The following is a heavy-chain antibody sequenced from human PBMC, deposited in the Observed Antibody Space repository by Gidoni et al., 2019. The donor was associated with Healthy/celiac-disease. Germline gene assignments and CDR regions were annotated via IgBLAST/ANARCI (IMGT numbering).Heavy chain of an antibody. CDR1: GYPFTSYG. CDR3: ARCQVPAALYYYYGMDV. J-gene: IGHJ6*02. D-gene: IGHD2-2*01. V-gene: IGHV1-18*04. Sequence: QVQLVQSGAEVKKPGASVKVSCKASGYPFTSYGISWVRQAPGQGLEWMGWISAYNGKTNYAQKLQGRVTMTTDTSTSTAYMELRSLRSDDTAVYYCARCQVPAALYYYYGMDVWGQGTTVTVSS. CDR2: ISAYNGKT.